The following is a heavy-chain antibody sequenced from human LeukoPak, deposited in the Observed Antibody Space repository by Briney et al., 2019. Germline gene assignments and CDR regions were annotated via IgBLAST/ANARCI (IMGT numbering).Heavy chain of an antibody. CDR2: ISTYNGNT. Sequence: GASVKVSCKASGYTFTSYGISWVRQAPGQGLEWMGWISTYNGNTNYAQNLQGRVTMTTDTSTSTAYMELRSLRSDDTAVYYCAREGTPFYYYYMDVWGKGTTVTISS. D-gene: IGHD3-10*01. CDR1: GYTFTSYG. CDR3: AREGTPFYYYYMDV. V-gene: IGHV1-18*01. J-gene: IGHJ6*03.